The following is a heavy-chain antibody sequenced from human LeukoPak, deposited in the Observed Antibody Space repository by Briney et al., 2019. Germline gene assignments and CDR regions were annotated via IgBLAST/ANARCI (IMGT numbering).Heavy chain of an antibody. J-gene: IGHJ6*02. Sequence: KPSETLSLTCAVYGGSFSGYYWSWIRQPPGKGLEWIGEINHSGSTNYNPSLKSRVTISVDTSKNQFSLKLSSVTAADTAVYYCARRIAAAGTPGHSGMDVWGQGTRSPSP. V-gene: IGHV4-34*01. CDR1: GGSFSGYY. CDR2: INHSGST. D-gene: IGHD6-13*01. CDR3: ARRIAAAGTPGHSGMDV.